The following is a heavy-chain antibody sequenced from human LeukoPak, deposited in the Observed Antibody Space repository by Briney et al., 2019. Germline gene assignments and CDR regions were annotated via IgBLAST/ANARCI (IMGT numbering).Heavy chain of an antibody. J-gene: IGHJ6*03. Sequence: GGSLRLSCAASGFTFSAYWMSWVRQAPGKGLEWVSGINWNGGSTGYADSVKGRFTISRDNAKNSLYLQMNSLRAEDTALYYCARDPRGYCSGGSCSTGYYYYMDVWGKGTTVTVSS. V-gene: IGHV3-20*04. CDR3: ARDPRGYCSGGSCSTGYYYYMDV. CDR1: GFTFSAYW. D-gene: IGHD2-15*01. CDR2: INWNGGST.